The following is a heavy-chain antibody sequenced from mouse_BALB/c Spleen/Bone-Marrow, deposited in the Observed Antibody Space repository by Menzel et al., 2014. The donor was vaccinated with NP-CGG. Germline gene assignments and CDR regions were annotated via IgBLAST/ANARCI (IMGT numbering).Heavy chain of an antibody. J-gene: IGHJ3*01. CDR3: ARRFITTAAWFAY. Sequence: EVKLVDSGPELVKPGASVKISCKASGYTFPDYNIYWVKQSHGKSLEWIGYIYPYNGGTGYNQKFKSKATLTVDNSSSTAYMELRSLTTEDSAIYYCARRFITTAAWFAYWGQGTLVTVSA. D-gene: IGHD1-2*01. CDR1: GYTFPDYN. V-gene: IGHV1S29*02. CDR2: IYPYNGGT.